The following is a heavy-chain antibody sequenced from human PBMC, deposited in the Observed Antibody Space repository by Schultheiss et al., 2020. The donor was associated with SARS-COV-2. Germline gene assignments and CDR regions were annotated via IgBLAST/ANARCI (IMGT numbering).Heavy chain of an antibody. Sequence: SETLSLTCAVYGGSFSGYYWSWIRQPPGKGLEWIGEINHSGSTNYNPSLKSRVTISVDTSKNQFSLKLSSVTAADTAVYYCARGKKNYYYDSSGPSDYWGQGTLVTVSS. CDR2: INHSGST. CDR1: GGSFSGYY. D-gene: IGHD3-22*01. J-gene: IGHJ4*02. CDR3: ARGKKNYYYDSSGPSDY. V-gene: IGHV4-34*01.